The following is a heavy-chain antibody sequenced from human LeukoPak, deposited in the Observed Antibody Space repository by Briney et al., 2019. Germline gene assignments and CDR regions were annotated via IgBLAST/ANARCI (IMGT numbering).Heavy chain of an antibody. CDR3: ARDWGSRGGYYFDY. CDR2: IKQDGSEK. Sequence: GGSLRLSCAASRFTFSNYWMSWVRQAPGKGLEWVANIKQDGSEKYYVDSVKGRFTISRDNAKNSLYLQMNSLRAEDTAVYYCARDWGSRGGYYFDYWGQGTLVTVSA. CDR1: RFTFSNYW. V-gene: IGHV3-7*01. D-gene: IGHD6-13*01. J-gene: IGHJ4*02.